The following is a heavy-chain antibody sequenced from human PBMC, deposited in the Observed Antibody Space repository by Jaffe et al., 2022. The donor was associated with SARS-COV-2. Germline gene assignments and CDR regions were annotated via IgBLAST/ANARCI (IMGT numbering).Heavy chain of an antibody. J-gene: IGHJ3*02. CDR3: ARTTHFDVLTASLIKAFDI. V-gene: IGHV3-7*01. Sequence: EVQLVESGGGLVQPGGSLRLSCAASGFTFSSFWMTWVRQAPGKGLEWVANIKQDGSEKNYVDSVKGRFTISRDNAKNSLHLQMNSLRAEDTAVYYCARTTHFDVLTASLIKAFDIWGQGTLVTVS. CDR2: IKQDGSEK. D-gene: IGHD3-9*01. CDR1: GFTFSSFW.